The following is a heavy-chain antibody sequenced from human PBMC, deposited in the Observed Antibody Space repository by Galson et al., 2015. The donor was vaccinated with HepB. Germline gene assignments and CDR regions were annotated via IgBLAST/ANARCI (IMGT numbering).Heavy chain of an antibody. CDR2: ISAYNGNT. D-gene: IGHD3-3*01. Sequence: SVKVSCKASGYTFTSYGISWVRQAPGQGLEWMGWISAYNGNTNYAQKLQGRVTMTTDTSTSTAYMEQRSLRSDDTAVYYCARLYYDFWSGPCYFDYWGQGTLVTVSS. CDR1: GYTFTSYG. J-gene: IGHJ4*02. CDR3: ARLYYDFWSGPCYFDY. V-gene: IGHV1-18*01.